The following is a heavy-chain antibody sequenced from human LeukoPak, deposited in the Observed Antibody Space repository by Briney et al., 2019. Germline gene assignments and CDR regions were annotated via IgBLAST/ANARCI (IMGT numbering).Heavy chain of an antibody. CDR3: ARDTGYCSSTSCYGAVRALDI. CDR1: GGTFSSYA. J-gene: IGHJ3*02. D-gene: IGHD2-2*01. CDR2: IIPIFGTA. Sequence: SVKVSCKASGGTFSSYAISWVRQAPGQGLEWMGRIIPIFGTANYAQKFQGRVTITTDESTSTAYMELSSLRSEDTAVYYCARDTGYCSSTSCYGAVRALDIWGQGTMVTVSS. V-gene: IGHV1-69*05.